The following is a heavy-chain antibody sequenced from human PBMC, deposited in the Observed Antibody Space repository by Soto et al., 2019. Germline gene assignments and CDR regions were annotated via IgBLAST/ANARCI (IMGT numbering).Heavy chain of an antibody. CDR1: GFAFSSSG. V-gene: IGHV3-74*01. Sequence: VQLVESGGGLFQPGGSLRLSCAGSGFAFSSSGMHWVRQDPGKGLVGVSRINFDGSSADYADSVKGRFTISRDNAKNTLYLEMNSLRAEDTAVYHCARGPRGWYGFDSWGQGTLVTVSS. CDR3: ARGPRGWYGFDS. D-gene: IGHD6-19*01. J-gene: IGHJ5*01. CDR2: INFDGSSA.